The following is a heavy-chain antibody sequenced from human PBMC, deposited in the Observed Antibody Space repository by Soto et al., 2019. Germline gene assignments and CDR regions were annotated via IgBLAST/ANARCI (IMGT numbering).Heavy chain of an antibody. V-gene: IGHV1-69*01. D-gene: IGHD2-21*02. CDR2: IIPIFGTA. CDR3: ARGYGGNLRALSFDY. CDR1: GGTVSSSA. Sequence: QVQLVQSGAEVQKPGSSVKVSCKASGGTVSSSAISWVRQAPGQGLEWRGAIIPIFGTANYAQKFQGRVTITADESTSTAYMELSSLRSEDTAVYDCARGYGGNLRALSFDYWGQGTLVTVSS. J-gene: IGHJ4*02.